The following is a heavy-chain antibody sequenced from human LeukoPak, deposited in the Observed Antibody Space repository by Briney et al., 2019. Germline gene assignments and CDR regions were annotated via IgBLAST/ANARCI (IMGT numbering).Heavy chain of an antibody. CDR1: GGFISNSY. J-gene: IGHJ5*02. V-gene: IGHV4-59*01. Sequence: SETLSLTCTVSGGFISNSYWSWIRQPPGKGLEWIGYIYYSGSTNYNPSLKSRVTISVDTSKNQFSLKLGSMTAADTAVYYCARDRWQNRFDPWGQGTLVTVSS. CDR3: ARDRWQNRFDP. CDR2: IYYSGST. D-gene: IGHD3-16*02.